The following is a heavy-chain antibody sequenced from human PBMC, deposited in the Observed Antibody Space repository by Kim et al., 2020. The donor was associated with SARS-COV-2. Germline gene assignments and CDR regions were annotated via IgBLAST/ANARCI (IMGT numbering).Heavy chain of an antibody. CDR2: ISTDSGYT. CDR1: GYTFTTYG. Sequence: ASVKVSCKTSGYTFTTYGLSWVRQAPGQGLEGMGWISTDSGYTKYAQKFQDRVTLTKDTSTSTAYMELRSLISDDTAIYFCARDRDYRFDLWGQGTLVTV. V-gene: IGHV1-18*01. J-gene: IGHJ4*02. CDR3: ARDRDYRFDL. D-gene: IGHD3-16*02.